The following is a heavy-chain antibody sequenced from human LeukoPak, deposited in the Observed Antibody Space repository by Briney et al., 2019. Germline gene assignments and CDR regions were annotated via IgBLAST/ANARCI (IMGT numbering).Heavy chain of an antibody. V-gene: IGHV1-2*02. D-gene: IGHD3-9*01. CDR2: INPNSGGT. Sequence: ASVKVSCKASGYTFTGYYMHWVRQAPGQGLEWMGWINPNSGGTNYAQKFQGRVTMTRDTSISTAYMELSRLRSDDTAVYCCARAGVSRYFDWLSWDYWGQGTLVTVSS. J-gene: IGHJ4*02. CDR1: GYTFTGYY. CDR3: ARAGVSRYFDWLSWDY.